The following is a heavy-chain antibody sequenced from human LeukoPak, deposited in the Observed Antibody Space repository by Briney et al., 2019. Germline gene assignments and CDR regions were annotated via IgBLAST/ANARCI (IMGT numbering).Heavy chain of an antibody. J-gene: IGHJ5*02. Sequence: SETLSLTCTVSRGSISGYSWSWIRQSPGGGLEWIGYIYYSGDTAYNPSLRSRVTLSVDTSKNQFSLQLRSVTTADTAVYYCVRGPYGASISKWSDPWGQGTQVIVSP. CDR2: IYYSGDT. CDR1: RGSISGYS. D-gene: IGHD4/OR15-4a*01. V-gene: IGHV4-59*01. CDR3: VRGPYGASISKWSDP.